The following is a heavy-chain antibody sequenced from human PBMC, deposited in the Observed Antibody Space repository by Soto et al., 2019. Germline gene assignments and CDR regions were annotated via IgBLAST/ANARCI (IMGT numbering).Heavy chain of an antibody. D-gene: IGHD5-12*01. J-gene: IGHJ3*02. CDR1: GFTFSSYS. CDR2: ISSSSSYI. V-gene: IGHV3-21*01. Sequence: NPGGSLRLSCAASGFTFSSYSMNWVRQAPGKGLEWVSSISSSSSYIYYADSVKGRFTISRDNAKNSLYLQMNSLRAEDTAVYYCARVPNRDGYNDAFDIWGQGTMVTVSS. CDR3: ARVPNRDGYNDAFDI.